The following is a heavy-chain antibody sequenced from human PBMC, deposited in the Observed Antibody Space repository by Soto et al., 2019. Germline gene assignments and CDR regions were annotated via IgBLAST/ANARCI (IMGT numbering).Heavy chain of an antibody. V-gene: IGHV1-18*01. CDR2: ISDYNGNT. J-gene: IGHJ5*02. Sequence: QVQLVQSGAEVKKPGASVKVSCKASGYTFTSYGINWVRQAPGQGLEWMGWISDYNGNTNYAQKLQGRVTMTTDTSTSTAYMELRSLRSDDTDVYYCARVTLWFGELPFNHWFDPWGQGTLVTVSS. D-gene: IGHD3-10*01. CDR3: ARVTLWFGELPFNHWFDP. CDR1: GYTFTSYG.